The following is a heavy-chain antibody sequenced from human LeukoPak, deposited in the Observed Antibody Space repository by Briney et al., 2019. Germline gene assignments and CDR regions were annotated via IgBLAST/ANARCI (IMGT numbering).Heavy chain of an antibody. CDR3: AGYDFNWLVPEDDY. Sequence: GGSLRLSCAASGFTFSSSAMSWVRQAPGKGLEWVSAISNNGGYTYYADSVQGRFTISRDNSKSTLCLQMNSLRAEDTAVYYCAGYDFNWLVPEDDYWGQGTLVTVSS. CDR1: GFTFSSSA. D-gene: IGHD5-12*01. J-gene: IGHJ4*02. V-gene: IGHV3-23*01. CDR2: ISNNGGYT.